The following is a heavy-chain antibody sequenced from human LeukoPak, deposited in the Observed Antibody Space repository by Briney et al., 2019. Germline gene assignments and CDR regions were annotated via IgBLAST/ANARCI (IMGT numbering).Heavy chain of an antibody. D-gene: IGHD6-6*01. Sequence: GGSLRLSCAAPGFTFSSYSMNWVRQAPGKGLEWVAFIRYDGNNKYYADSVKGRFTISRDNSKNTLYLQMKSLRPEDTAVYYCAREMYSSSNWGQGTLVTVSS. CDR3: AREMYSSSN. CDR2: IRYDGNNK. V-gene: IGHV3-30*02. CDR1: GFTFSSYS. J-gene: IGHJ4*02.